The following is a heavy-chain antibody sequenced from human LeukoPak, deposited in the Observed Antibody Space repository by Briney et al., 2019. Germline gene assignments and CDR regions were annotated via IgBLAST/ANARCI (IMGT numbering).Heavy chain of an antibody. CDR3: ARPIPYYYEGGFDY. Sequence: SVKVSCKASGGTFSSYAISWVRQAPGQGLEWMGGIIPIFGTANYAQKFRGRVTITADESTSTAYMELSSLRSEDTAVYYCARPIPYYYEGGFDYWGQGTLVTVSS. CDR1: GGTFSSYA. V-gene: IGHV1-69*13. J-gene: IGHJ4*02. CDR2: IIPIFGTA. D-gene: IGHD3-22*01.